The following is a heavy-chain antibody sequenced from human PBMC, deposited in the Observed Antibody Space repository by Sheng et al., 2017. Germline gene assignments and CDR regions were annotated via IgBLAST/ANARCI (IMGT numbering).Heavy chain of an antibody. V-gene: IGHV3-30-3*01. D-gene: IGHD3-22*01. CDR2: ISYDGSNK. J-gene: IGHJ4*02. CDR3: ARGLGYDSSGLGY. Sequence: QVQLVESGGGVVQPGRSLRLSCAASGFTFSSYAMHWVRQAPGKGLEWVAVISYDGSNKYYADSVKGRFTISRDNSKNTLYLQMNSLRAEDTAVYYCARGLGYDSSGLGYWGQGTLVTVSS. CDR1: GFTFSSYA.